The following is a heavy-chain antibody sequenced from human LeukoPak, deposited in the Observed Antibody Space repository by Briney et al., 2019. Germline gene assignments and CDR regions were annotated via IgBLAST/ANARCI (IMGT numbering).Heavy chain of an antibody. D-gene: IGHD6-19*01. J-gene: IGHJ4*02. V-gene: IGHV3-11*01. CDR3: ARDHKSRYSSGWYPDY. CDR2: ISSSGSTI. Sequence: GGSLRLSCAASGFTFSDYYMSWIRQAPGKGLEWVSYISSSGSTIYYADSVKGRFTISRDNAKNSLYLQMNSLRAEDTAVYYCARDHKSRYSSGWYPDYWDQGTLVTVSS. CDR1: GFTFSDYY.